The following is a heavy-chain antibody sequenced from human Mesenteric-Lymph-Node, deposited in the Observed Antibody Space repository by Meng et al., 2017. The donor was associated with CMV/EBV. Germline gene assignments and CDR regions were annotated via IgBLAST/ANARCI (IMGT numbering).Heavy chain of an antibody. CDR3: ARQRVGATGWFDP. D-gene: IGHD1-26*01. V-gene: IGHV4-38-2*02. Sequence: GSLRLSCTVSGYSISSGYYWGWIRQPPGKGLEWIGSIYHSGSTYYNPSLKSRVTISVDTSKNQFSLKLSSVTAADTAVYYCARQRVGATGWFDPWGQGTLVTVSS. CDR1: GYSISSGYY. CDR2: IYHSGST. J-gene: IGHJ5*02.